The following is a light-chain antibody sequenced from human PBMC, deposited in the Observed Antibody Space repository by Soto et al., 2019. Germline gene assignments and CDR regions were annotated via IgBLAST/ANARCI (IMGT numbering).Light chain of an antibody. V-gene: IGLV7-46*01. CDR3: LVSYSGTWV. J-gene: IGLJ3*02. CDR2: DTR. Sequence: QAVVTQEPSLTVSPGETITLTCGSSTGAVTSGHYPYWFQQKPGQAPRTLIYDTRKKHSWTPARFSGSLLGGKAALTLSGAQPEDEADYYCLVSYSGTWVFGGGTKLTVL. CDR1: TGAVTSGHY.